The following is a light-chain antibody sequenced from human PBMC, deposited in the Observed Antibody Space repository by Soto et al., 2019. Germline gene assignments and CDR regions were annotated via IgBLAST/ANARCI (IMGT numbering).Light chain of an antibody. V-gene: IGKV3-20*01. CDR2: GGS. CDR3: QQYGSSPFT. CDR1: QTVTSSY. Sequence: IVLTQSPGTLSLARGEGLTLSCRASQTVTSSYLAWYQHKPGQAPRLLIYGGSTKATGTPDRFSGSGSGTDFTLTISRLEPEDFAVYYCQQYGSSPFTFGPGTKVDIK. J-gene: IGKJ3*01.